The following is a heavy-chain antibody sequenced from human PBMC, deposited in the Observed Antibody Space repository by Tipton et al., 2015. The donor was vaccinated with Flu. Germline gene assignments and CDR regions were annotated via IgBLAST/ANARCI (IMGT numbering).Heavy chain of an antibody. CDR2: IKQDGSEK. Sequence: GSLRLSCAASGFTFSSYWMSWVRQAPGKGLEWVANIKQDGSEKYYVDSVKGRFTISRDNAKNSLYLQMNSLRAEDTAAYYCARDLNNSKYQLLWPSPSGFDPWGQGTLVTVSS. D-gene: IGHD2-2*01. CDR1: GFTFSSYW. V-gene: IGHV3-7*01. CDR3: ARDLNNSKYQLLWPSPSGFDP. J-gene: IGHJ5*02.